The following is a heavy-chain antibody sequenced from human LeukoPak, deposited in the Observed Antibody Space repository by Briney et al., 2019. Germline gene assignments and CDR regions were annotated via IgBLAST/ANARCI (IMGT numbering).Heavy chain of an antibody. J-gene: IGHJ6*02. Sequence: PGGSLRLSCAASGFTFSDYSMDGVRQAPGKGLEWVSYIGTSSSSIYYADSVRGRFTISRDNAKNSLFLQMNSLRAEDTAVYYCVRGWTTVTTPDYYGMDVWGQGTTVTVSS. CDR3: VRGWTTVTTPDYYGMDV. D-gene: IGHD4-17*01. V-gene: IGHV3-48*01. CDR1: GFTFSDYS. CDR2: IGTSSSSI.